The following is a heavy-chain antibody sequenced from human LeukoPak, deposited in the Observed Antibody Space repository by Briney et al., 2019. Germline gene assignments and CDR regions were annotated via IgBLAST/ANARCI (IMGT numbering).Heavy chain of an antibody. Sequence: PGGSLRLSCAASGFTFSNYWMSWVRQAPGKGLEWVANIKQDGSEKYYVDSVKGRFTVSRDNAKKSLYLQMNRLRAEDTAVYYCARTGKYCSNTGCPGFDYWGQGTLVTVSS. CDR2: IKQDGSEK. CDR3: ARTGKYCSNTGCPGFDY. CDR1: GFTFSNYW. J-gene: IGHJ4*02. D-gene: IGHD2-2*01. V-gene: IGHV3-7*01.